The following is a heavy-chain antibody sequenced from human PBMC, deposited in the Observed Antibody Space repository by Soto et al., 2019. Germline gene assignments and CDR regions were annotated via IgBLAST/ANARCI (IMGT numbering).Heavy chain of an antibody. CDR1: GFNFSAYS. Sequence: PGGSLRLSCAASGFNFSAYSMDWIRQAPGKGLEWVSSISGSGGSIYYADSVKGRFTISRDNSKNTLYLQMNSLRAEDTAVYYCAKLMIAVTTRFFDYWGQGTLVTVSS. J-gene: IGHJ4*02. V-gene: IGHV3-23*01. CDR2: ISGSGGSI. CDR3: AKLMIAVTTRFFDY. D-gene: IGHD4-4*01.